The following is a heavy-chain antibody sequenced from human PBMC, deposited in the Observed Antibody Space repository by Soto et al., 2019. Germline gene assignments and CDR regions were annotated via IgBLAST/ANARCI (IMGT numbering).Heavy chain of an antibody. J-gene: IGHJ3*02. CDR2: IYSDGNS. D-gene: IGHD2-2*01. V-gene: IGHV3-53*02. Sequence: EVQLVETGGDLIQPGGSLKLSCAASGFTVSSNHMSWVRQAPGKGLEWVSVIYSDGNSYYADSVKGRFTISRENSKNTVYLPMNSLRVDDTAVYYCASEDDARADIWGQGAMVTVSS. CDR1: GFTVSSNH. CDR3: ASEDDARADI.